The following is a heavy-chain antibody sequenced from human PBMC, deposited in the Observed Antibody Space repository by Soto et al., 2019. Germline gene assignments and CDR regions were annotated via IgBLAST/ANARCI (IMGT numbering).Heavy chain of an antibody. CDR3: AREKSSYSTFDI. Sequence: GGSLRLSCAASGFTFSSYEMNWVRQAPGKGLEWVSYISSSGSTIYYADSVKGRFTISRDNDKNSLYLQMNSLRAEDTAVYYCAREKSSYSTFDIWGQGTMVTVSS. CDR1: GFTFSSYE. J-gene: IGHJ3*02. V-gene: IGHV3-48*03. CDR2: ISSSGSTI. D-gene: IGHD3-3*01.